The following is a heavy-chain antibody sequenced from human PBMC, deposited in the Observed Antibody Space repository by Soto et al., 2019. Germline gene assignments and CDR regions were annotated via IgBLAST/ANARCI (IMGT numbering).Heavy chain of an antibody. V-gene: IGHV3-23*01. J-gene: IGHJ4*02. D-gene: IGHD3-22*01. CDR2: ISGGGGST. Sequence: EVKLLESGGRLVQPGGSLRLSCAASGFSFNIFAMNWVRQAPGQGLEWVSGISGGGGSTYYADSVKGRFTISRDNSNNTLYLQMNSLRVEDTAVYYCAKDPTSYDSSAQFDSWGQGTLVTVSS. CDR3: AKDPTSYDSSAQFDS. CDR1: GFSFNIFA.